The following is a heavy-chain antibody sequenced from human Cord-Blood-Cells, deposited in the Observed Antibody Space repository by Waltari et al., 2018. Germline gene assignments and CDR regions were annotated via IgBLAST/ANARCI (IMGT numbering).Heavy chain of an antibody. CDR3: ARTYSSSFDY. CDR1: GFTFRSYW. J-gene: IGHJ4*02. D-gene: IGHD6-6*01. CDR2: INSEGSST. Sequence: EVQLVESGGGVVQPGGSLRLSCAASGFTFRSYWMHWVRQAPGTGLVGGARINSEGSSTNYADSVKGRFTIYRDNAKNTLYLQMNSLRAEDTAVYYCARTYSSSFDYWGQGTLVTVSS. V-gene: IGHV3-74*01.